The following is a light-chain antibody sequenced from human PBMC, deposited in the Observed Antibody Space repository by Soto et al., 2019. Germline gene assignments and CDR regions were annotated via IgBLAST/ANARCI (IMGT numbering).Light chain of an antibody. CDR2: DVS. V-gene: IGLV2-14*01. Sequence: QSVLTQPASVSGSPGQSITISCTGTSRDVGGYNYVSWYQQHPGKAPKLMIYDVSNRPSGVSNRFSGSKAGNTASLTISGLQAEDEADYYCSSSTSSSTLVFGGGTKLTVL. CDR1: SRDVGGYNY. J-gene: IGLJ2*01. CDR3: SSSTSSSTLV.